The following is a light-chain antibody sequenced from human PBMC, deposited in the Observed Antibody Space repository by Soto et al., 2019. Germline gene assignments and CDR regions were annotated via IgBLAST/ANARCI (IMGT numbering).Light chain of an antibody. Sequence: QAVLTQPPSASASLGASVTLTCTLSSGYSNYKVDWYQQRPGRGPRFVMRVGTGGIVGSKGDAIPDRFSVLGSGLNRYLTIKNIQEEDESDYHCGADHGSGSDFGGVIGGGTKVTVL. V-gene: IGLV9-49*01. J-gene: IGLJ3*02. CDR2: VGTGGIVG. CDR1: SGYSNYK. CDR3: GADHGSGSDFGGV.